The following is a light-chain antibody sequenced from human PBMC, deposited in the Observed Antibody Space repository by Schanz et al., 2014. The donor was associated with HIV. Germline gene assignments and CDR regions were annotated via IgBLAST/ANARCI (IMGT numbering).Light chain of an antibody. CDR2: EVS. J-gene: IGLJ1*01. Sequence: QSVLTQPRSVSGSPGQSITISCTGTSSDVGGYNYVSWYQQHPGKAPKLMIYEVSKRPSGVPDRFSGSKSGNTASLTVSGLQAEDEADFYCQSFDSSLSAYVFGTGTKLTVL. CDR3: QSFDSSLSAYV. V-gene: IGLV2-11*01. CDR1: SSDVGGYNY.